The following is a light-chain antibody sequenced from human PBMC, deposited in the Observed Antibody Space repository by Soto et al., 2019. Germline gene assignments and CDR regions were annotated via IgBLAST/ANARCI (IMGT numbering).Light chain of an antibody. CDR3: GTWDSSLSVVV. Sequence: QSVLTQPPSVSAAPGQKVTISCSGSSSNIVNNYVSWYQQLPGAAPKLLIYDNNNRPSWIPDRFSGSKSGTSATLGITGLQTGDEADYYCGTWDSSLSVVVFGGGTKLTVL. CDR2: DNN. J-gene: IGLJ2*01. CDR1: SSNIVNNY. V-gene: IGLV1-51*01.